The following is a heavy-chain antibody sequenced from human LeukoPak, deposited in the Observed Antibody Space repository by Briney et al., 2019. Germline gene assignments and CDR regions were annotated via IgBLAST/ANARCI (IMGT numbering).Heavy chain of an antibody. Sequence: PGGSLRLSCAVSGFTFSSYNMNWVRQAPGRRLEWVSCISSGSGYMYYEDSVKGRFTISRDNAKNSLYLQMNSLRAEDTAVYYCVRVHCSGGGCYQRNDGLEIWGQGTMVTVSS. CDR1: GFTFSSYN. V-gene: IGHV3-21*01. J-gene: IGHJ3*02. D-gene: IGHD2-15*01. CDR3: VRVHCSGGGCYQRNDGLEI. CDR2: ISSGSGYM.